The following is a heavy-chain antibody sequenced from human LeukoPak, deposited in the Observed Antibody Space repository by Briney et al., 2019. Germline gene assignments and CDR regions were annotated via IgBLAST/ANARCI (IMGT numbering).Heavy chain of an antibody. CDR3: AKDSAFFMITFGGVIAGIDY. D-gene: IGHD3-16*02. V-gene: IGHV3-23*01. CDR1: GFTFGSYA. Sequence: PGGSLRLSCAASGFTFGSYAMSWVRQAPGKGLEWVSAISGSGGSTYYADSVKGRFTISRDNSKNTLYLQMNSLRAEDTAVYYCAKDSAFFMITFGGVIAGIDYWGQGTLVTVSS. CDR2: ISGSGGST. J-gene: IGHJ4*02.